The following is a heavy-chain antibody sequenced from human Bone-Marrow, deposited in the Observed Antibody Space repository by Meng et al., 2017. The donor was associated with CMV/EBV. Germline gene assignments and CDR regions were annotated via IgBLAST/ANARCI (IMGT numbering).Heavy chain of an antibody. J-gene: IGHJ3*02. V-gene: IGHV3-30*19. Sequence: GESLKISCAASGFTFSSYGMHWVRQAPGKGLEWVRQAPGKGLEWVAVISYDGSSKYYADSVKGRFTISRDNSKNTLYLQMNSLRAEDTAVYYCARDKFLAATGTFDIWGQGTMVTLSS. CDR1: GFTFSSYG. D-gene: IGHD2-15*01. CDR3: ARDKFLAATGTFDI. CDR2: ISYDGSSK.